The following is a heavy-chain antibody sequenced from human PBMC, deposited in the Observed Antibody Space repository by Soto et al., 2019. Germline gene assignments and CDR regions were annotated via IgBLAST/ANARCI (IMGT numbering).Heavy chain of an antibody. CDR3: ARGRGITATGTSWFDP. CDR2: IYYSGTT. V-gene: IGHV4-39*01. CDR1: GDSISSSTYY. Sequence: SETLSLTCTVSGDSISSSTYYWGWIRQPPGKGLEWIGNIYYSGTTYHNPSLKSRATISVDTSKNQFSLKLSSVTAADTAVYYCARGRGITATGTSWFDPWGQGALVTVSS. D-gene: IGHD6-13*01. J-gene: IGHJ5*02.